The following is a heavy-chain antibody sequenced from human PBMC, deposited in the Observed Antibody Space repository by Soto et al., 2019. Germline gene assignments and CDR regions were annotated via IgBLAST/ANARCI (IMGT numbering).Heavy chain of an antibody. CDR2: ISDYNGNT. D-gene: IGHD3-10*01. CDR3: AREGYYSGSGSYSPPRYYGMDV. V-gene: IGHV1-18*01. J-gene: IGHJ6*02. CDR1: GYSFTTYG. Sequence: QVQLVQSGAEVKKPGASVKVSCKASGYSFTTYGISWVRQAPGQGLEWMGWISDYNGNTNYEKKFQGRVTMTTDTSTRTAYMELKSLRSDDTAVYYCAREGYYSGSGSYSPPRYYGMDVWVQGTTVTVS.